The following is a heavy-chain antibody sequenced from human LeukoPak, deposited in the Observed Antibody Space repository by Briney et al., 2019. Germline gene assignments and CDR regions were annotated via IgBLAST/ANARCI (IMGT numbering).Heavy chain of an antibody. CDR3: ATRPYPGTMVRGVNFDY. CDR2: IYYSGST. D-gene: IGHD3-10*01. CDR1: GGSVSSGSYY. J-gene: IGHJ4*02. Sequence: SETLSLTCTVSGGSVSSGSYYWSWIRQPPGKGLEWIGYIYYSGSTNYNPSLKSRVTISVDTSKNQFSLKLSSVTAADTAVYYCATRPYPGTMVRGVNFDYWGQGTLVTVSS. V-gene: IGHV4-61*01.